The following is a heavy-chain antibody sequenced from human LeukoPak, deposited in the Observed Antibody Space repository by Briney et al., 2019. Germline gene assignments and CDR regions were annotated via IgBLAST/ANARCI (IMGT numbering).Heavy chain of an antibody. D-gene: IGHD3-9*01. Sequence: GSLGLSCAASGFTFSSYEMNWVRQAPGKGLEWVSYISSSGSTIYYADSVKGRFTISRDNAKNSLYLQMNSLRAEDTAVYYCARLLSPDAFDIWGQGTMVTVSS. CDR2: ISSSGSTI. CDR1: GFTFSSYE. CDR3: ARLLSPDAFDI. V-gene: IGHV3-48*03. J-gene: IGHJ3*02.